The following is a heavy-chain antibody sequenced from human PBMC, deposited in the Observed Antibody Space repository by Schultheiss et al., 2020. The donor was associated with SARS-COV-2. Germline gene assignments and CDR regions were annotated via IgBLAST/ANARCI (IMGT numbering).Heavy chain of an antibody. J-gene: IGHJ6*02. D-gene: IGHD6-6*01. Sequence: ASVKVSCKASGYTFTSYDINWVRQATGQGLEWMGWINPNSGDTNYAQKFQGRVTITADESTSTAYMELSSLRSEDTAVYYCARRQLVRSYYYYGMDVWGQGTTVTVSS. CDR2: INPNSGDT. CDR3: ARRQLVRSYYYYGMDV. V-gene: IGHV1-8*01. CDR1: GYTFTSYD.